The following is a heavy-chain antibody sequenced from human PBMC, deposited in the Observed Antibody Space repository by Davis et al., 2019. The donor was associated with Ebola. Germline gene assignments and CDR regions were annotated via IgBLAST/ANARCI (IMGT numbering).Heavy chain of an antibody. D-gene: IGHD3-22*01. J-gene: IGHJ2*01. CDR1: GGSLSSSHW. CDR2: IYHSGSA. V-gene: IGHV4-4*02. CDR3: ARDYYDSSGYLWYFDL. Sequence: MPSETLSLTCAVSGGSLSSSHWWSWVRQPPGKGLEWLGEIYHSGSANYNPSLKSRVTISVDKSKNQFSLKLSSVTAADTAVYYCARDYYDSSGYLWYFDLWGRGTLVTVSS.